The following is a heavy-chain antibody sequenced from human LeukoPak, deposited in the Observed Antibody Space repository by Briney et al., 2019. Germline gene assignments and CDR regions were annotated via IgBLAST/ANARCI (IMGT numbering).Heavy chain of an antibody. CDR2: TNPGDSDT. CDR3: ARGGLRPAYHFDY. Sequence: GESLKISCEASGYSFVTYWIGWVRQMPGKGLEWLGSTNPGDSDTSYSPSFQGHVTISADKSITTAYLQWSSLGASDTAMYYCARGGLRPAYHFDYWGPGTLVIVSS. D-gene: IGHD3-16*01. CDR1: GYSFVTYW. V-gene: IGHV5-51*01. J-gene: IGHJ4*02.